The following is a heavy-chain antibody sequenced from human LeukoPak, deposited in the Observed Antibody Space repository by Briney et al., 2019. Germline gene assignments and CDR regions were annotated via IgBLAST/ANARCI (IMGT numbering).Heavy chain of an antibody. V-gene: IGHV3-7*01. D-gene: IGHD6-13*01. J-gene: IGHJ5*02. CDR2: IKPDGSEE. CDR3: ARDSQQLVQGWFDP. CDR1: GITFSSLW. Sequence: GGSLRLSCAASGITFSSLWMSWFRQAPGKGLEWVADIKPDGSEEHYVASVRGRFTISRDNAKTSLYLQMNSLRAEDTAVYYCARDSQQLVQGWFDPWGQGTLVTVSS.